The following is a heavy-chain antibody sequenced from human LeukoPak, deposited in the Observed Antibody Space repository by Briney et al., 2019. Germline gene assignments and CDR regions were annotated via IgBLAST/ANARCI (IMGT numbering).Heavy chain of an antibody. J-gene: IGHJ5*02. Sequence: ASVKVSCKVSGYTLTELSMHWVRQAPGKGLEWMGGFDPEDGETIYAQKFQGRATMTEDTSTDTAYMELSSLRSEDTAVYYCATDRKYCSSTSCSNWFDPWGQGTLVTVSS. CDR3: ATDRKYCSSTSCSNWFDP. D-gene: IGHD2-2*01. CDR1: GYTLTELS. V-gene: IGHV1-24*01. CDR2: FDPEDGET.